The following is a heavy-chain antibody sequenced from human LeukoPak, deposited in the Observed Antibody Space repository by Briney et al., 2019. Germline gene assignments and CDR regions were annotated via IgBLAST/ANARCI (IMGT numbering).Heavy chain of an antibody. D-gene: IGHD2-2*01. CDR2: IKQDGSKK. J-gene: IGHJ4*02. CDR3: AKGGGYCSSTSCSSDY. Sequence: GGSLRLSCAASGFTFSGFWMSWVRQSPGKGLEWVANIKQDGSKKEYVDSVKGRFTISRDNAKNTLYLQMNSLRAEDTAVYYCAKGGGYCSSTSCSSDYWGQGTLVTVSS. CDR1: GFTFSGFW. V-gene: IGHV3-7*01.